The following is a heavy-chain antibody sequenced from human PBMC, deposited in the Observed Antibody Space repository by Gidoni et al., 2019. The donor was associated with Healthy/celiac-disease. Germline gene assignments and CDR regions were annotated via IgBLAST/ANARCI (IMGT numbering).Heavy chain of an antibody. J-gene: IGHJ2*01. V-gene: IGHV4-30-2*01. D-gene: IGHD3-22*01. Sequence: QLQLQESVSGLVKPSQTLSLTCAVSGGSISSGGYSWSCIRQPPGKGLEWIGYIYHSGSTYYNPSLKSRVTRSVDRSKTKFSLKLSSVTAADTDVYDCDRVTSGKYYYDSSGYYNWYFDLWGRGTLVTVSS. CDR1: GGSISSGGYS. CDR2: IYHSGST. CDR3: DRVTSGKYYYDSSGYYNWYFDL.